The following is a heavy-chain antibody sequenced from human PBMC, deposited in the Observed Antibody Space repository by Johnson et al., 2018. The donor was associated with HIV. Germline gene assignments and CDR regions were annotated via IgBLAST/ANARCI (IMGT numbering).Heavy chain of an antibody. J-gene: IGHJ3*02. CDR3: ARDPYYDFLTGPRDAFDI. Sequence: VQLVESGGGLVQPGRSLRLSCAASGFTFSTYAMHWVRQAPGKGLEWVANINQDGSERYYVDSVKGRFTISRDNAKNSLYLQMNSLRADDTGVYYCARDPYYDFLTGPRDAFDIWGQGTMVTVSS. V-gene: IGHV3-7*01. CDR2: INQDGSER. D-gene: IGHD3-9*01. CDR1: GFTFSTYA.